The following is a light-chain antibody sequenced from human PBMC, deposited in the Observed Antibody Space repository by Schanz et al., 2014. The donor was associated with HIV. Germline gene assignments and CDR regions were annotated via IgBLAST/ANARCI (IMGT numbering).Light chain of an antibody. V-gene: IGLV2-8*01. CDR2: EVS. J-gene: IGLJ3*02. CDR1: SSDVGDYNY. CDR3: SSYAGTNNLWV. Sequence: QSALTQPPSASGSPGQSVTISCTGTSSDVGDYNYVSWYQQHPGTAPKIMIYEVSKRPSGVPDRFSDSKSGNTASLTVSGLQAEDEADYYCSSYAGTNNLWVFGGGTKLTVL.